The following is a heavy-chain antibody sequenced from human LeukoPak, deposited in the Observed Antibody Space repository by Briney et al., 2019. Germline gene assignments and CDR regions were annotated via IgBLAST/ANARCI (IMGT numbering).Heavy chain of an antibody. V-gene: IGHV3-21*01. D-gene: IGHD5-12*01. CDR3: ARDGVATFDY. Sequence: PGGSLRLSCAASGFTFSSYSMNWVRQAPGKGLEWVSSISSSSSYIYYADSVKDRFTISRDNAKNSLYLQMNSLRAEDTAVYYCARDGVATFDYWGQGTLVTVSS. J-gene: IGHJ4*02. CDR1: GFTFSSYS. CDR2: ISSSSSYI.